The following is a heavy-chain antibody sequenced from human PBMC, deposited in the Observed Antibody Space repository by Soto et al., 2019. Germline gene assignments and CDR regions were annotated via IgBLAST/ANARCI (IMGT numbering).Heavy chain of an antibody. J-gene: IGHJ4*02. CDR3: ATDPPYYYDSSGYDS. CDR1: GFTFSSYA. D-gene: IGHD3-22*01. V-gene: IGHV3-30-3*01. Sequence: SLRLSCAASGFTFSSYAMHWVRQAPGKALEWVAVISYDGSNKYYADTVKGRLTISRDNSKNTLYLQMNSMRAEDTALYYCATDPPYYYDSSGYDSRGQGTLVTVPS. CDR2: ISYDGSNK.